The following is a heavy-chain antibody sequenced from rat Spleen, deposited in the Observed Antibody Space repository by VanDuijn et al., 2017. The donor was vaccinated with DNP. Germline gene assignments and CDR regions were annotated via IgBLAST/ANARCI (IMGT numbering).Heavy chain of an antibody. J-gene: IGHJ2*01. CDR1: GFTFSNYD. D-gene: IGHD1-1*01. Sequence: EVKLVESGGGLVQPGRSLILSCAASGFTFSNYDMAWVRQAPTKGLEWVASISTGGGNTYYRASVKGRFTISRDYAKPTLYLQMDSLRSEDTATYYCTRYYDSFDYWGQGVMVTVSS. CDR3: TRYYDSFDY. V-gene: IGHV5-25*01. CDR2: ISTGGGNT.